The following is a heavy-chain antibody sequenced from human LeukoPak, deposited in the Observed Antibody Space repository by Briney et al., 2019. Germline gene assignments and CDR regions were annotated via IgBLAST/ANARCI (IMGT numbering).Heavy chain of an antibody. CDR3: ARGPWGTYYFDY. V-gene: IGHV3-21*01. D-gene: IGHD7-27*01. J-gene: IGHJ4*02. CDR1: GFTFSNFN. CDR2: ISSSNSYI. Sequence: PGGSLRLSCAASGFTFSNFNMNWVRQAPGKGLEWVSSISSSNSYIYYADSVKGRFTISRDNAKNSLYLQMNSLRAEDTAVYYCARGPWGTYYFDYWGQGTLVTVSS.